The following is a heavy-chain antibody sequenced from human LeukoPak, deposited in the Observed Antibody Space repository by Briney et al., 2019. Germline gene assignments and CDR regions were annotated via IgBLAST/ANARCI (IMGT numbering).Heavy chain of an antibody. CDR3: ARVVLGYSGYDSIDY. Sequence: PSQTLSLTCTVSGGSISSGDYYWSWIRQPPGKGLEWIGYIYYSGSTYYNPSLKSRVTISVDTSKNQFSLKLSSVTAADPAVYYCARVVLGYSGYDSIDYWGQGTLVTVSS. J-gene: IGHJ4*02. V-gene: IGHV4-30-4*01. CDR1: GGSISSGDYY. D-gene: IGHD5-12*01. CDR2: IYYSGST.